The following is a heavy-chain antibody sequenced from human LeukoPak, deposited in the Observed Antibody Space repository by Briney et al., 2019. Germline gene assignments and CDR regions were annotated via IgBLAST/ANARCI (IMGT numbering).Heavy chain of an antibody. CDR2: IIPIFGTA. CDR1: GGTFSSYA. J-gene: IGHJ6*03. CDR3: AVWSGYYFLETGPYYYYYMDV. V-gene: IGHV1-69*05. D-gene: IGHD3-3*01. Sequence: SVKVSCKASGGTFSSYAISWVRQAPGQGLEWMGRIIPIFGTANYAQKFQGRVTITTDESTSTAYMELSSLRSEDTAVYYCAVWSGYYFLETGPYYYYYMDVWGKGTTVTVSS.